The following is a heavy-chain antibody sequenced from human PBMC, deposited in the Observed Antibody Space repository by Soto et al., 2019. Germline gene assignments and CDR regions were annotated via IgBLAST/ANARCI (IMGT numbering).Heavy chain of an antibody. CDR1: GLIVTRTS. CDR3: AREDRYCRGSSCSITGDAFDI. CDR2: ISNDGNT. V-gene: IGHV3-66*01. J-gene: IGHJ3*02. D-gene: IGHD2-15*01. Sequence: EVLLVESGGGLVQPGGSLRLSCAASGLIVTRTSMNWVRQAPGKGLEWVAVISNDGNTHYADSVRGRFSLSRDISTNTLHHQMSSLRVEDTAVYYCAREDRYCRGSSCSITGDAFDIWGQGTMVTVSS.